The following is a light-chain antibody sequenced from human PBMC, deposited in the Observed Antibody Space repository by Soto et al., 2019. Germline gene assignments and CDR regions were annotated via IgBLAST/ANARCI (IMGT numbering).Light chain of an antibody. V-gene: IGLV2-14*01. J-gene: IGLJ3*02. CDR3: QSYDNSLSGAWV. CDR1: SGDVGGYKF. CDR2: EVS. Sequence: QSVLTQPASVSGSPGQSITIYCTGTSGDVGGYKFVSWYQQHPGKAPKLMIYEVSNRPSGVSSRFSGSKSGNTASLTISGLQAEDEADYFCQSYDNSLSGAWVFGGGTKVTVL.